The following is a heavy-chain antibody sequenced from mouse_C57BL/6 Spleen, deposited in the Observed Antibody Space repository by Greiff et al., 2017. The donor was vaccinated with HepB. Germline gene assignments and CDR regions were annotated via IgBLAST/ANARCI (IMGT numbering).Heavy chain of an antibody. CDR1: GYTFTSYW. CDR2: INPSNGGT. Sequence: VQLQQPGPELVKPGASVKLSCKASGYTFTSYWMHWVKQRPGQGLEWIGNINPSNGGTNYNEKFKSKATLTVDKSSSTAYIQLSSLTSEDSAVYYCARGYGSSYGFAYWGQGTLVTVSA. J-gene: IGHJ3*01. V-gene: IGHV1-53*01. D-gene: IGHD1-1*01. CDR3: ARGYGSSYGFAY.